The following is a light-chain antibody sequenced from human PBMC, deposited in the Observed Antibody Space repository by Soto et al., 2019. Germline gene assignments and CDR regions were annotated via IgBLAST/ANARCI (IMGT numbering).Light chain of an antibody. CDR3: QQRSSWPIT. V-gene: IGKV3-11*01. CDR2: GAS. Sequence: ETVLTRSPATLSLSPGERATLSCRASQSISSYLAWYQQRPGQAPRLLIYGASSRATGIPDRFSGSGSGADFTLTISSLEPEDFAVYYCQQRSSWPITFGQGTRLEIK. J-gene: IGKJ5*01. CDR1: QSISSY.